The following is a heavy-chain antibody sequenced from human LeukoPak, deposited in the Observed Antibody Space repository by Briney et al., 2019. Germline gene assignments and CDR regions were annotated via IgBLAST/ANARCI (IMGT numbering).Heavy chain of an antibody. CDR1: GGSISSYY. Sequence: ETLSLTCTVSGGSISSYYWSWIRQPAGKGLEWIGRIYTSGSTNYNPSLKSRVTISVDTSKNQFSLKLSSVTAADTAVYYCARSYYDSSDYYFTSWGQGILVTVSS. V-gene: IGHV4-4*07. D-gene: IGHD3-22*01. CDR2: IYTSGST. CDR3: ARSYYDSSDYYFTS. J-gene: IGHJ4*02.